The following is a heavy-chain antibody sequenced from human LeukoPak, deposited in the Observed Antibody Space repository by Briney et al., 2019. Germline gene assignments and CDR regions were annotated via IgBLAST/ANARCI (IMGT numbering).Heavy chain of an antibody. Sequence: SETLSLTCAVYGGSFSGYYWSWLRQPPGKGLEWIGEINHSGSTNYNPSLKSRVTISVDTSKNQFSLKLSSVTAADTAVYYCASARYDYVWGSYRYWGQGTLVTVSS. CDR3: ASARYDYVWGSYRY. CDR1: GGSFSGYY. V-gene: IGHV4-34*01. D-gene: IGHD3-16*02. CDR2: INHSGST. J-gene: IGHJ4*02.